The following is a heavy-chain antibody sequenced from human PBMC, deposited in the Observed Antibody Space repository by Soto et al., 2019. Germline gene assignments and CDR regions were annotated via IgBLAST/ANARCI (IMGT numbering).Heavy chain of an antibody. CDR1: GFTFSSYG. CDR2: ISYDGSNK. V-gene: IGHV3-30*18. D-gene: IGHD3-10*01. CDR3: AKDRSGDSFGTYYYYYYMDV. J-gene: IGHJ6*03. Sequence: GGSLRLSCAASGFTFSSYGMHWVRQAPGKGLEWVAVISYDGSNKYYADSVKGRFTISRDNSKNTLYLQMNSLRAEDTAVYYCAKDRSGDSFGTYYYYYYMDVWGKGTTVTVSS.